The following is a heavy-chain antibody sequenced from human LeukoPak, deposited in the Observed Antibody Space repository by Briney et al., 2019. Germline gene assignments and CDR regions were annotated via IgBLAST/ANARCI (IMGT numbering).Heavy chain of an antibody. Sequence: GGSLRLSCAASGFTFSSYWMHWVRQAPGKGLEWVANIKQDGSEKYYVDSVKGRFTISRDNAKNSLYLQMNSLRAEDTAVYYCAGRAMVRGKRYYFDYWGQGTLVTVSS. D-gene: IGHD3-10*01. V-gene: IGHV3-7*01. CDR2: IKQDGSEK. J-gene: IGHJ4*02. CDR1: GFTFSSYW. CDR3: AGRAMVRGKRYYFDY.